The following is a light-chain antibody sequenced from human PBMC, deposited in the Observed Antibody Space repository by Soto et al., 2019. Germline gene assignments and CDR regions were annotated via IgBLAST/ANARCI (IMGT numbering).Light chain of an antibody. CDR3: MQALQTPNT. CDR2: LGS. CDR1: HSLLHSNGYNY. Sequence: IVMTQSTLSLPVTPGEPASISCRSSHSLLHSNGYNYLDWYLQKPGQSPQLLIYLGSNRASGVPDRFSGSGSGTDFTLKISRVEAEDVGVYYCMQALQTPNTFGQGTRLAI. V-gene: IGKV2-28*01. J-gene: IGKJ5*01.